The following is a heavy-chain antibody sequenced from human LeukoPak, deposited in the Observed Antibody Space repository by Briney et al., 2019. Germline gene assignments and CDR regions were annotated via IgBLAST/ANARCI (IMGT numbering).Heavy chain of an antibody. Sequence: GGSLRLSCAASGFTFSSYEMNWVRQAPGKGLEWVSYISSSGSTIYYADSVKGRFTISRDNSKNTLYLQMNSLRAEDTAVYYCAKVRFGVTARYYFDYWGQGTLVTVSS. CDR1: GFTFSSYE. CDR3: AKVRFGVTARYYFDY. J-gene: IGHJ4*02. V-gene: IGHV3-48*03. D-gene: IGHD3-10*01. CDR2: ISSSGSTI.